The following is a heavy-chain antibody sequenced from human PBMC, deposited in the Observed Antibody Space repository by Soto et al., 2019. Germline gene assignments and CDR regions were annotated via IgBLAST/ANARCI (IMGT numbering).Heavy chain of an antibody. Sequence: QVQLQESGPGLVKPSETLSLTCTVSSGSMSSFYWSWIRQLAGKGLEWIGRVYTSGSTNYHPSLESRLTISLDAYKNRFSLELSSVTATDTALYYCAREYPTSSRSLDYCGLGILVTVSS. CDR3: AREYPTSSRSLDY. CDR2: VYTSGST. J-gene: IGHJ4*02. CDR1: SGSMSSFY. D-gene: IGHD6-6*01. V-gene: IGHV4-4*07.